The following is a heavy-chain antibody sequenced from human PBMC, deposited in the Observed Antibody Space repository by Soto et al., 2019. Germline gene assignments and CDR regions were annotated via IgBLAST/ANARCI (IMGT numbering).Heavy chain of an antibody. D-gene: IGHD3-10*01. CDR1: GGSISSDRYF. J-gene: IGHJ6*02. CDR3: ARGHTTFGFYYYGLDV. CDR2: ILNSGST. V-gene: IGHV4-31*03. Sequence: QVQLQESGPGLVKPSQTLSLSCSVSGGSISSDRYFWSWVRQYPGKGLEWIAYILNSGSTYFNPSLRGRVRISVDMSKSQLSLNLSSVTAADTAVYYCARGHTTFGFYYYGLDVWGQGATVIVSS.